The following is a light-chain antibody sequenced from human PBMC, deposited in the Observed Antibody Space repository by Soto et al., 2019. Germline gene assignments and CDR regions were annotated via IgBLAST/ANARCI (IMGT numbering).Light chain of an antibody. CDR2: EVS. J-gene: IGLJ2*01. Sequence: QSVLTQPASVSGSPGQSITISCTGTSSDVGGYDSVSWYQQHPGKAPKLMIYEVSNRPSGVSSRSSGSKSGNTASLTISGLPAEDEAEYYWSSYTSSSTVGVFGGGTKVTVL. CDR1: SSDVGGYDS. CDR3: SSYTSSSTVGV. V-gene: IGLV2-14*01.